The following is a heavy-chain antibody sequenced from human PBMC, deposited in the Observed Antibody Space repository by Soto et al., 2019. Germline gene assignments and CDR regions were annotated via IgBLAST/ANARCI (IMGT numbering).Heavy chain of an antibody. CDR3: AKDRRAGGNSAFYFDF. CDR1: GFTFSAYV. D-gene: IGHD3-16*01. Sequence: AGGSLRLSCAASGFTFSAYVMSWVRQAPGKGLEWVSSITSSGGGTYYADSVKGRFTISRDNAKNSLYLQMNSLRAEDTAVYYCAKDRRAGGNSAFYFDFWGQGAQVTVSS. V-gene: IGHV3-23*01. J-gene: IGHJ4*02. CDR2: ITSSGGGT.